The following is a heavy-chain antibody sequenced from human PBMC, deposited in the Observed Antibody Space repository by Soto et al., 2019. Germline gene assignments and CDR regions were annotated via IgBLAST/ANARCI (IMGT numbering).Heavy chain of an antibody. V-gene: IGHV3-73*01. CDR1: GFTSSGSA. CDR3: TGAYYYDSSGYAFDI. CDR2: IRSKANSYAT. J-gene: IGHJ3*02. D-gene: IGHD3-22*01. Sequence: GGSLRLSCAASGFTSSGSAMHWVRQASGKGLEWVGRIRSKANSYATAYAASVKGRFTISRDDSKNTAYLQMNSLKTEDTAVYYCTGAYYYDSSGYAFDIWGQGTMVTVSS.